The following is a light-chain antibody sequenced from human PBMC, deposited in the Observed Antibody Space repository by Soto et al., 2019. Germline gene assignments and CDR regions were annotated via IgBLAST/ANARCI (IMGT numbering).Light chain of an antibody. V-gene: IGLV1-40*01. CDR2: GNS. CDR1: SSNIGAGYD. CDR3: HAYDSSLV. J-gene: IGLJ2*01. Sequence: QSVLTQPPSVSGAPGQTVTISCTGSSSNIGAGYDVHWYQQLPGTAPKLLIYGNSNRPSGVPDRFSGSKSGTSASLAITGLQDEDEDDYYCHAYDSSLVFGGGTKLTVL.